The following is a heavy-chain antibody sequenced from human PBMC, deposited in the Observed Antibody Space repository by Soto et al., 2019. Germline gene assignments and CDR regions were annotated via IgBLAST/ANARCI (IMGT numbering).Heavy chain of an antibody. CDR3: AGVRFGEWGYAMDV. Sequence: QVQLVESGGGLVKPGGSLRLSCAASGLTFSDCYMNWIRQAPGKGLEWVSYISSSGSSINYAGSVKGRFTISRDNAKNSLFLEMDRLGTGDTGMDYWAGVRFGEWGYAMDVWGQGTTVTVSS. CDR1: GLTFSDCY. V-gene: IGHV3-11*01. CDR2: ISSSGSSI. D-gene: IGHD3-10*01. J-gene: IGHJ6*02.